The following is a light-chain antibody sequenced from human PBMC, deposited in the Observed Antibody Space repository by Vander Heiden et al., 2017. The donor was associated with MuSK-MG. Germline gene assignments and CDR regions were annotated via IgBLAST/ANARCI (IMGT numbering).Light chain of an antibody. V-gene: IGKV1-39*01. Sequence: DIQLTQSLSSQTASVGDRVTITCRASQSISGYLNWSQQKPGKAPNLLIYSASTSQSGVPSIFSGSVSGTDFTLTISRLQPEYFATYYCQQSDIIPHTFGQGTKLEI. CDR2: SAS. CDR3: QQSDIIPHT. CDR1: QSISGY. J-gene: IGKJ2*01.